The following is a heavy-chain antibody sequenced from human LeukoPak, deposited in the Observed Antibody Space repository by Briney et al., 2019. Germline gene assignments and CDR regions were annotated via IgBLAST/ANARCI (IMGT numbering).Heavy chain of an antibody. D-gene: IGHD5-18*01. J-gene: IGHJ6*02. V-gene: IGHV1-69*01. Sequence: GGSLRLSCAASGFTFSSYAISWVRQAPGQGLEWMGGIIPIFGTANYAQKFQGRVTITADESTSTAYMELSSLRSEHTAVYYCPRDPNIRYSYGRYYYYYGMDVWGQGTTVTVSS. CDR1: GFTFSSYA. CDR2: IIPIFGTA. CDR3: PRDPNIRYSYGRYYYYYGMDV.